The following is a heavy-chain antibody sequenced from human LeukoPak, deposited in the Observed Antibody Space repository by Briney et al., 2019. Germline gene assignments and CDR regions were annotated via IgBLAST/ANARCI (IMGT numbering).Heavy chain of an antibody. Sequence: TSETLSLTCTVSGYSISSGYYWGWIRQPPGKGLEWIGSMYHSGSTYYNPPLKSRVTISEDTSKNQFSLKLRSVTAADTAVYYCARGPRFGELLWHWFDPWGQGTLVTVSS. CDR1: GYSISSGYY. D-gene: IGHD3-10*01. V-gene: IGHV4-38-2*02. J-gene: IGHJ5*02. CDR3: ARGPRFGELLWHWFDP. CDR2: MYHSGST.